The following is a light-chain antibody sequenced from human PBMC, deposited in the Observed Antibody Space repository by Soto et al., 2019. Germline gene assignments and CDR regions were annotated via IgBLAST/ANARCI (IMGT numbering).Light chain of an antibody. CDR2: GAS. Sequence: EIVLTQSPGTLSLSPGERATLSCRASQSVSSSYLAWYQQKPGQAPRLLIYGASSRATGIPDRFSGSGSGTDFTLTLSRLEPEAFAVDYCQQYGSSPMDTFGQGTKLEIK. CDR3: QQYGSSPMDT. J-gene: IGKJ2*01. CDR1: QSVSSSY. V-gene: IGKV3-20*01.